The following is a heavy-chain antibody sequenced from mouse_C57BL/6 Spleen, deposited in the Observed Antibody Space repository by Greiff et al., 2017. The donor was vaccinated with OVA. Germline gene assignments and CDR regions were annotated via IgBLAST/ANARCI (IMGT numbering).Heavy chain of an antibody. CDR1: GFTFSSYG. Sequence: EVNLVESGGDLVKPGGSLKLSCAASGFTFSSYGMSWVRQTPDKRLEWVATISSGGSYTYYPDSVKGRFTISRDNAKNTLYLQMSSLKSEDTAMYYCARSMVTTNYYAMDYWGQGTSVTVSS. CDR2: ISSGGSYT. CDR3: ARSMVTTNYYAMDY. J-gene: IGHJ4*01. D-gene: IGHD2-2*01. V-gene: IGHV5-6*01.